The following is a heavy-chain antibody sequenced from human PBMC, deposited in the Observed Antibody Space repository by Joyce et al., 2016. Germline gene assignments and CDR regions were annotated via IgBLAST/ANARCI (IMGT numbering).Heavy chain of an antibody. Sequence: QVQLQESGPGLVKPSGTLSLTCAVSGGSIGSTDWWSWVRQPPGKGLEWIGEIFHSGRTNYNPSLKSRVTISVDKSKNQFSLKLTSVTAADTAVYYCARDAGIATRRIDYWGQGTLVTVSS. J-gene: IGHJ4*02. CDR3: ARDAGIATRRIDY. CDR1: GGSIGSTDW. CDR2: IFHSGRT. D-gene: IGHD6-6*01. V-gene: IGHV4-4*02.